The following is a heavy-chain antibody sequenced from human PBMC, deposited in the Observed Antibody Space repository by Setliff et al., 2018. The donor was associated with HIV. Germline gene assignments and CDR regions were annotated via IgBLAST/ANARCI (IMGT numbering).Heavy chain of an antibody. V-gene: IGHV4-39*01. CDR3: ARQSGYTRGWDIFGLVAGSFDI. CDR1: GGSISTGGYY. Sequence: KPSETLSLTCTVSGGSISTGGYYWAWIRQPPGKGLEWIGTIYYSGNTYYRPSLKSRVTVSIDTSKNQFSLRLNSVTAADTAVYYCARQSGYTRGWDIFGLVAGSFDIWGQETMVTVSS. D-gene: IGHD3-3*01. J-gene: IGHJ3*02. CDR2: IYYSGNT.